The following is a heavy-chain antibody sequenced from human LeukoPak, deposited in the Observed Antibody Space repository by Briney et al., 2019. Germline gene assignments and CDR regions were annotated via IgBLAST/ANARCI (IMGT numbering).Heavy chain of an antibody. D-gene: IGHD2-8*02. CDR3: ARGGVTFDY. CDR1: GFTFSNYW. J-gene: IGHJ4*02. CDR2: KNQDGSEK. V-gene: IGHV3-7*03. Sequence: SGESLRLSCAASGFTFSNYWMNWVRQAPGKGLEGVANKNQDGSEKHCVDSVKGGFTISRDNAKNSLYLQIISLPAEDTAMYYCARGGVTFDYWGQGTLVTVSS.